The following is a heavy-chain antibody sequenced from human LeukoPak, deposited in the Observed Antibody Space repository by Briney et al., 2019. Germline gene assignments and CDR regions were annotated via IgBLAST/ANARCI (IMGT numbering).Heavy chain of an antibody. CDR2: INHSGST. V-gene: IGHV4-34*01. CDR1: GGSFSGYY. Sequence: PSETLSLTCAVYGGSFSGYYWSWIRQPPGKGLEWIGEINHSGSTNYNPSLKSRVTISVDTSKNQFSLKLSSVTAADTAVYYCARGPPRFGVVIRGPSHFDYWGQGTLVTVSS. D-gene: IGHD3-3*01. CDR3: ARGPPRFGVVIRGPSHFDY. J-gene: IGHJ4*02.